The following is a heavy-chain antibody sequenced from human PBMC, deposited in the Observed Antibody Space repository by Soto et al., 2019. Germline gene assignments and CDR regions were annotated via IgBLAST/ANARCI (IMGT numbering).Heavy chain of an antibody. J-gene: IGHJ4*02. V-gene: IGHV2-5*02. CDR2: IYWDDDK. Sequence: QITLKESGPTLVKPTQTLTLTCTFSGFSLSTSGVGVGWIRQPPGKALEWLALIYWDDDKRYSPSLKSRLTITKDTSKNQVVLTMANMDPVDTAPYYCAHTVYDFWSGYLFDYWGQGTLVTVSS. D-gene: IGHD3-3*01. CDR3: AHTVYDFWSGYLFDY. CDR1: GFSLSTSGVG.